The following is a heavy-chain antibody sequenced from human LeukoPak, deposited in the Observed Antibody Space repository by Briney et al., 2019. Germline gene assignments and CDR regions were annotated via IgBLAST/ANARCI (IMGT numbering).Heavy chain of an antibody. CDR2: IYYSGST. D-gene: IGHD4-17*01. V-gene: IGHV4-59*12. Sequence: SETLSLTCTVSGGSISSYYWSWIRQPPGKGLEWIGYIYYSGSTNYNPSLKSRVTISVDTSKNQFSLKLSSVTAADTAVYYCARDYGDYGGGVDYWGQGTLVTVSS. CDR3: ARDYGDYGGGVDY. CDR1: GGSISSYY. J-gene: IGHJ4*02.